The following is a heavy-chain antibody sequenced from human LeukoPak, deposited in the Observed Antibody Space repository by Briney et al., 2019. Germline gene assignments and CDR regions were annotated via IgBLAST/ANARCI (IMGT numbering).Heavy chain of an antibody. V-gene: IGHV3-30*02. J-gene: IGHJ3*02. CDR2: IRYDGSNK. D-gene: IGHD3-22*01. CDR3: AKATHYYDSSGYSAFDI. Sequence: GGSLRLSCAASGFTFSSYGMHWVRQAPGKGLEWVAFIRYDGSNKYYADSGKGRFTISRDNSKNTLYLQMNSLRAEDTAVYYCAKATHYYDSSGYSAFDIWGQGTMVTVSS. CDR1: GFTFSSYG.